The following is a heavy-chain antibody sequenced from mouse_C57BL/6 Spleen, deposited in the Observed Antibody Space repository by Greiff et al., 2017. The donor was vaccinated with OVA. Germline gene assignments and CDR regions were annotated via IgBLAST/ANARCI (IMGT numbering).Heavy chain of an antibody. CDR1: GFTFSSYT. D-gene: IGHD2-2*01. CDR3: ARQGGMVTNYFDY. CDR2: ISGGGGNT. J-gene: IGHJ2*01. Sequence: EVQVVESGGGLVKPGGSLKLSCAASGFTFSSYTMSWVRQTPEKRLEWVATISGGGGNTYYPDSVKGRFTISRDNAKNTLYLQMSSLRSEDTALYYCARQGGMVTNYFDYWGQGTTLTVSS. V-gene: IGHV5-9*01.